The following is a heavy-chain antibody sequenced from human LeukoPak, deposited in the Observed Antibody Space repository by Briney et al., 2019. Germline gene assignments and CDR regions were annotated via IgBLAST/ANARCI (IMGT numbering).Heavy chain of an antibody. J-gene: IGHJ4*02. Sequence: GGSLRLSCAASGFSFSRSAMSWVRQAPGKGLEWVSSITDSGGRIYYADSPKGRFTISRDNSKNTLFLEMNSLRVEDTAVYYCASHCGSSSCYRFDYWGQGTLVTVSS. D-gene: IGHD2-2*02. CDR3: ASHCGSSSCYRFDY. CDR1: GFSFSRSA. V-gene: IGHV3-23*01. CDR2: ITDSGGRI.